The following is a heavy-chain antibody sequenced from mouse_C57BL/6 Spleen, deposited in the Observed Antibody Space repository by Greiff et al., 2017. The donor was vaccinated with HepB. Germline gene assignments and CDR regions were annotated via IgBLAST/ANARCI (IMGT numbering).Heavy chain of an antibody. CDR2: INPNNGGT. CDR1: GYTFTDYN. J-gene: IGHJ4*01. CDR3: ARRYYGSSVYYAMDY. V-gene: IGHV1-18*01. D-gene: IGHD1-1*01. Sequence: EVQLQQSGPELVKPGASVKIPCKASGYTFTDYNMDWVKQSHGKSLEWIGDINPNNGGTIYNQKFKGKATLTVDKSSSTAYMELRSLTSEDTAVYYCARRYYGSSVYYAMDYWGQRTSVTVSS.